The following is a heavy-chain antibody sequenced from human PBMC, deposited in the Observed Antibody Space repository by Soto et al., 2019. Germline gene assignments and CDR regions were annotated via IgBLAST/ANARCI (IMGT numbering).Heavy chain of an antibody. CDR3: ASEQWAGGMDV. J-gene: IGHJ6*02. D-gene: IGHD6-19*01. Sequence: EVQLVESGGLVKPGGSLRLSCAASGFTFSSYSMNWVRQAPGKGLEWVSSISSSSSYIYYADSVKGRFTISRDSAKNSLYLQMNSLRAEDTAVYYCASEQWAGGMDVWGQGTTVTVSS. CDR2: ISSSSSYI. CDR1: GFTFSSYS. V-gene: IGHV3-21*01.